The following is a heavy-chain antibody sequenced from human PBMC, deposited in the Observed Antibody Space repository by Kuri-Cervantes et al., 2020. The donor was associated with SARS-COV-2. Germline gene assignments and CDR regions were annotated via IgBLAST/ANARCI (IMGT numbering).Heavy chain of an antibody. V-gene: IGHV4-4*07. D-gene: IGHD6-19*01. CDR1: GGSISNYF. CDR2: IYTSGST. J-gene: IGHJ6*03. CDR3: ARQGLRDQGWLVGYYYYYMDV. Sequence: GSLRLSCSVSGGSISNYFWIWIRQSAGKGLEWIGRIYTSGSTNYNPSLKSRVTMSVDTSKNQFSLKLSSVAAADTAVYYCARQGLRDQGWLVGYYYYYMDVWGKGTTVTVSS.